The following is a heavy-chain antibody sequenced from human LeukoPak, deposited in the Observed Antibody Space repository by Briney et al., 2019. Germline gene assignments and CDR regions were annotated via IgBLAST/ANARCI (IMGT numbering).Heavy chain of an antibody. CDR3: ARDKAKYEFGELSLFDY. CDR2: ITSGSSCI. CDR1: GFTFSSYN. D-gene: IGHD3-10*01. Sequence: PGGSLRLSCAASGFTFSSYNMNWVRQAPGKGLEWVSSITSGSSCIYYADSVKGRFTISRDNAKNSLYLQMNSLRAEDTAVYYCARDKAKYEFGELSLFDYWGQGTLVTVSS. J-gene: IGHJ4*02. V-gene: IGHV3-21*01.